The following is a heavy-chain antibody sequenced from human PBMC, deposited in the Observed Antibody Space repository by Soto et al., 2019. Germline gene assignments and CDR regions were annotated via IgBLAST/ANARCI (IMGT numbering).Heavy chain of an antibody. V-gene: IGHV4-30-4*01. Sequence: QVQLQESGPGLVKPSQTLSLTCSVSGGSISSIDYFWSWIRQPPGKGLEWIGFINHTGTTYYNPSLRRRVTISIDPSKSQLSMKLNSVTAADTAVYYCARVMAVMQNWRDPWGQGNLVTVSP. CDR3: ARVMAVMQNWRDP. D-gene: IGHD6-19*01. CDR1: GGSISSIDYF. CDR2: INHTGTT. J-gene: IGHJ5*02.